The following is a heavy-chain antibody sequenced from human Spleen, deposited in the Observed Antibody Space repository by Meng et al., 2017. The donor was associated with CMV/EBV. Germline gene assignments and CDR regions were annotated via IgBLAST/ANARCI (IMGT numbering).Heavy chain of an antibody. CDR1: GYTFTSSY. D-gene: IGHD5-12*01. Sequence: NASGYTFTSSYIHWVRQAPGQGLEWLGRINPNSGTTNYAQKFEGRVTMTRDTSISAVYMELSSLRSDGTAVYYCARSRSLAAISFKYWGQETLVTVSS. CDR3: ARSRSLAAISFKY. V-gene: IGHV1-2*06. CDR2: INPNSGTT. J-gene: IGHJ4*02.